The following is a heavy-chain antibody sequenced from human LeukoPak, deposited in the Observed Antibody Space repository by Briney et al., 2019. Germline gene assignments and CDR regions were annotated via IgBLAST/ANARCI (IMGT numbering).Heavy chain of an antibody. CDR2: ISHSGST. V-gene: IGHV4-59*08. Sequence: SETLSLTCTVSGGSISNYYWNWIRQFPGKGLEWIGYISHSGSTNYSPSLKSRVTISVDTSKNQFSLKLSSVTAADTAVYYCARVRVAAAGTGYYYYYMDVWGKGTTVTISS. CDR1: GGSISNYY. J-gene: IGHJ6*03. D-gene: IGHD6-13*01. CDR3: ARVRVAAAGTGYYYYYMDV.